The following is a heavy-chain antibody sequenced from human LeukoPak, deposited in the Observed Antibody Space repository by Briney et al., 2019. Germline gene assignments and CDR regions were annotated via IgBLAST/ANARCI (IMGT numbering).Heavy chain of an antibody. J-gene: IGHJ6*03. V-gene: IGHV1-2*02. CDR2: INPSSGGT. D-gene: IGHD2-15*01. Sequence: ASVKVSCKPSGYTFTGYYIHWVRQAPGQGLEWMGWINPSSGGTNYPQNFRGRVTMTRDTSLSTAYMEVSGLRSDDTAVYYCARGVVAATFYYYMDVWGKGTTVTVSS. CDR1: GYTFTGYY. CDR3: ARGVVAATFYYYMDV.